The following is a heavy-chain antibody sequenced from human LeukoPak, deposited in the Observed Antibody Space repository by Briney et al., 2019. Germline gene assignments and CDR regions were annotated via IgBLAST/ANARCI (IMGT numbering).Heavy chain of an antibody. J-gene: IGHJ4*02. D-gene: IGHD1-26*01. CDR3: TRWAGGHYDY. Sequence: PGGSLRLSCAASGLTFSTYWMSWVRQAPGKGLEWVANIKQDGSEEYYVDSVKGRFTISRDNGKNSMYLQMNSLRAEDTAVYYCTRWAGGHYDYWGQGTLVTVSS. CDR1: GLTFSTYW. V-gene: IGHV3-7*01. CDR2: IKQDGSEE.